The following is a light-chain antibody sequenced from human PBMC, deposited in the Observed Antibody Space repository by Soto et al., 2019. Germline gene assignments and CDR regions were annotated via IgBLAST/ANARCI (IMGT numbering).Light chain of an antibody. J-gene: IGLJ1*01. CDR2: ENN. CDR3: GTWKSSLSAHYV. Sequence: QSVLTQPPSVSAAPGQKVTISCSGSSSNIGNNYVSWYQQLPGTAPKLLIYENNKRPSGIPDRFSGSKSGTSATLGITGLQTGDEADYYCGTWKSSLSAHYVFGTGTKVTVL. V-gene: IGLV1-51*02. CDR1: SSNIGNNY.